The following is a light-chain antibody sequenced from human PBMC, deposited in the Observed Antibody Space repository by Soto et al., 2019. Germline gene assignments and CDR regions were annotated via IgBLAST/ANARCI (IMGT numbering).Light chain of an antibody. V-gene: IGKV3-15*01. CDR1: QSVSSN. CDR3: QQYNNWPPYT. CDR2: GAS. Sequence: EIVMTQSPATLSVSPEERATLSCRASQSVSSNLAWYQQKPGQAPRLLIYGASTRATGIPARFSGGGSGTEFTLTISSLQSEDFAVYYCQQYNNWPPYTFGQGTKLEIK. J-gene: IGKJ2*01.